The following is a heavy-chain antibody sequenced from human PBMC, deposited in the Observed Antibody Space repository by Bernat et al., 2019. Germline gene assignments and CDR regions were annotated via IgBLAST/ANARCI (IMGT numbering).Heavy chain of an antibody. Sequence: QVQLQESGPGLVKPSETLSLTCTVSGGSISSDYWSWIRQPPGKGLEWIGYIYNSGSTNYNPSLKIRVTISVDTSKNQFSLKLSSVTAADTAVYYCARGGYGDSSDYFDYWGQGTLVTVSS. CDR1: GGSISSDY. D-gene: IGHD4-17*01. CDR2: IYNSGST. J-gene: IGHJ4*02. V-gene: IGHV4-59*01. CDR3: ARGGYGDSSDYFDY.